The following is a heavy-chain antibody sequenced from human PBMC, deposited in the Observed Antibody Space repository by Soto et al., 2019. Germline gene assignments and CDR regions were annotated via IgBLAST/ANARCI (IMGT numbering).Heavy chain of an antibody. CDR3: ARKTDSGGSGGF. V-gene: IGHV3-53*01. D-gene: IGHD2-15*01. CDR2: IYSHGGT. Sequence: EVQLVESGGGLIQPGGSLRLSCAASKFRVSNNYMNWVRQAPGKGLEWVSLIYSHGGTSYADSVKGRFTISRDSSKNTLYLQMNSLRVEDTAVYYCARKTDSGGSGGFWGQGTLVNVSS. CDR1: KFRVSNNY. J-gene: IGHJ4*02.